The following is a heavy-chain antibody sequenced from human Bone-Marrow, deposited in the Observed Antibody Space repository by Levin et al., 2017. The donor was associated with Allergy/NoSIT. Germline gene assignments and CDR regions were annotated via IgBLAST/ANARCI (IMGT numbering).Heavy chain of an antibody. CDR3: AREGVPAAMGNWFDP. CDR1: GYSFTSYW. Sequence: KVSCKGSGYSFTSYWIGWVRQMPGKGLEWMGIIYPGDSDTRYSPSFQGQVTISADKSISTAYLQWSSLKASDTAMYYCAREGVPAAMGNWFDPWGQGTLVTVSS. CDR2: IYPGDSDT. V-gene: IGHV5-51*01. J-gene: IGHJ5*02. D-gene: IGHD2-2*01.